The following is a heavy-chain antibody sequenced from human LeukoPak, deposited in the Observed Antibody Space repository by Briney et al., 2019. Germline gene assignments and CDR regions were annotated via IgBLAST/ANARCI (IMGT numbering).Heavy chain of an antibody. CDR2: INHSGST. CDR1: GWSFNDYY. J-gene: IGHJ3*02. D-gene: IGHD2-2*03. V-gene: IGHV4-34*01. CDR3: ARELSFGYCSSTSCNDAFGI. Sequence: SETLPLTCAVYGWSFNDYYWNWVRQPPGKGLEWIGEINHSGSTNYNPSLKSRVTISVDTSKNQFSLKLSSVTAADTAVYYCARELSFGYCSSTSCNDAFGIWGQGTMVTVSS.